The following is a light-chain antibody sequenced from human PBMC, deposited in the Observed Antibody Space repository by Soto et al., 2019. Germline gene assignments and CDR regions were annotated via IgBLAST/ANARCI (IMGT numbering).Light chain of an antibody. Sequence: EIVLTQSPGTLSLSPGERATLSCRASHSVGSNVAWYQQNPGQAPRLLIYGASTRATGVPARFSGSGSATQFTLTISSLQSEDSGFYYCQQYKQWPVAFGGGTKVDIK. CDR3: QQYKQWPVA. J-gene: IGKJ4*01. CDR1: HSVGSN. CDR2: GAS. V-gene: IGKV3-15*01.